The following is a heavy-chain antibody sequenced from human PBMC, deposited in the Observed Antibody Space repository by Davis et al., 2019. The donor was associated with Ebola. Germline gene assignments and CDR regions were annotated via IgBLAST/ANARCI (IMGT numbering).Heavy chain of an antibody. CDR3: AREYSSSSGGYYFDI. CDR1: GGSISSSNW. Sequence: SETLSLTCAVSGGSISSSNWWSWVRQPPGKGLEWIGEIYHSGSTSHNPSLKSRVTISVDTSKNQFSLKLRSVTAADTAVIYCAREYSSSSGGYYFDIWGQGTLVTVSS. J-gene: IGHJ4*02. CDR2: IYHSGST. D-gene: IGHD6-6*01. V-gene: IGHV4-4*02.